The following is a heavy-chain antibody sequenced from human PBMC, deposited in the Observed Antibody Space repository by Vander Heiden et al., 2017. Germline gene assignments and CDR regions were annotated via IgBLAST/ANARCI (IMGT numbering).Heavy chain of an antibody. CDR2: LSSSSSTI. Sequence: VQLVESGGGLVQPGGSLRLSCSASGFTFSSYSMNWVRQAPGKGLEWVSYLSSSSSTIYYADSEKGRITISRDNAKNSLYLQMNSLRDEDTAVYDCARVWLGAFDIWGQGTMVTVSS. J-gene: IGHJ3*02. V-gene: IGHV3-48*02. CDR1: GFTFSSYS. CDR3: ARVWLGAFDI. D-gene: IGHD3-10*01.